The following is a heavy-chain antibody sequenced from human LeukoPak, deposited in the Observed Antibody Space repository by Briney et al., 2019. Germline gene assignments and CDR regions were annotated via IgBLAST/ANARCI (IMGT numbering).Heavy chain of an antibody. J-gene: IGHJ4*02. CDR1: GGSFSGYY. CDR2: INHSGST. CDR3: ARRGFYPRRSLFGGSGRYPIVDY. V-gene: IGHV4-34*01. Sequence: SETLSLTCAVYGGSFSGYYWSWIRQPPGKGLEWIGEINHSGSTNYNPSLKSRVTISVDTSKNQFSLKLSSVTAADTAVYYCARRGFYPRRSLFGGSGRYPIVDYWGQGTLVTVSS. D-gene: IGHD3-10*01.